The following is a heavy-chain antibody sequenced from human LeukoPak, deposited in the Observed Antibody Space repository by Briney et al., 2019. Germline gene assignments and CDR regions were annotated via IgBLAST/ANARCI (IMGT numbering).Heavy chain of an antibody. Sequence: SETLSLPRSLSGAPMYDNYSSSIREPPRKGVGGLGDIYTYEGERTSYKHSLQSRITISLDTSNRQFSLRLISVTAADAAVYLCARQKSYYDSGGYWQDLGFFDYWRQGGLV. CDR3: ARQKSYYDSGGYWQDLGFFDY. CDR1: GAPMYDNY. V-gene: IGHV4-4*09. CDR2: IYTYEGERT. D-gene: IGHD3-22*01. J-gene: IGHJ4*02.